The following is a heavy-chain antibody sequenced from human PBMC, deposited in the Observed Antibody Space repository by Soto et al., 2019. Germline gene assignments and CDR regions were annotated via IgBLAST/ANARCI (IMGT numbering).Heavy chain of an antibody. CDR1: GGTFSSYT. J-gene: IGHJ5*02. V-gene: IGHV1-69*02. D-gene: IGHD2-21*01. CDR2: IIPILGIA. Sequence: QVQLVQSGAEVKKPGSSVKVSCKASGGTFSSYTISWVRQAPGQGLEWMGRIIPILGIANYAQKFQGRVTIPADKSTSTAYMELSSLRSEDTAVYYCAITGEAGWFDPWGQGTLVTVSS. CDR3: AITGEAGWFDP.